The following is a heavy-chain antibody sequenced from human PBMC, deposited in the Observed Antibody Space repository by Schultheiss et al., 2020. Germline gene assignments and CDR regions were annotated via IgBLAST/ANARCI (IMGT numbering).Heavy chain of an antibody. CDR2: IYNTGST. D-gene: IGHD3-3*01. CDR3: ARGAWGGYYPWYYGMDV. Sequence: SQTLSLTCAVSGGSISSGGYYWSWIRQPPGKGLEWIGFIYNTGSTKYNPSLKSRVTMSVDTSKNQFSLKLSSVTAADTAVYYCARGAWGGYYPWYYGMDVWGQGTTVTVSS. V-gene: IGHV4-61*08. J-gene: IGHJ6*02. CDR1: GGSISSGGYY.